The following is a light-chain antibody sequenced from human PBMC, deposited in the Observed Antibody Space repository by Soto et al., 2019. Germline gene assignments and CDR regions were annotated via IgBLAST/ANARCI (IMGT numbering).Light chain of an antibody. CDR3: SSYRSIGSLV. J-gene: IGLJ1*01. V-gene: IGLV2-14*01. Sequence: QSVLTQPASVSGSPGQSITISCTGTSSDVGGYKYVSWYQQHPGKAPKVMIYEVSNRPSGVSTRFSGSKSGNTASLTISGLQADDEGDYYCSSYRSIGSLVFXTGTKVTVL. CDR2: EVS. CDR1: SSDVGGYKY.